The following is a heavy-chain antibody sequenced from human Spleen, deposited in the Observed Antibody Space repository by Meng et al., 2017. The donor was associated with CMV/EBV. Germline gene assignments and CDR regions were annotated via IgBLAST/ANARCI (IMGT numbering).Heavy chain of an antibody. J-gene: IGHJ4*02. CDR2: INPNTGVT. Sequence: ASVKVSCKASGYTFTGYYMHWVRQAPGQGLEWMGWINPNTGVTNYAQRFQGRLTMTRDTSISTAYMELSRLRFDDTAVYYCARGVGGDYELPLDYWGQGTPVTVSS. CDR3: ARGVGGDYELPLDY. D-gene: IGHD4-17*01. V-gene: IGHV1-2*02. CDR1: GYTFTGYY.